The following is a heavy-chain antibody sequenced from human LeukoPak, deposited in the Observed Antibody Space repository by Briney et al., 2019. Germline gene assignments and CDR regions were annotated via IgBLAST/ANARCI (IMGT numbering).Heavy chain of an antibody. Sequence: SETLSLTCAVYGGSFSGYYWSWIRQPPGKGLEWIGEINHSGSTNYNPSLKSRVTISVDTSKNQFSLKLSSVTAADTAVYYCARLTIGDYVSGDWFDPWGQGTLVTVSS. D-gene: IGHD4-17*01. CDR3: ARLTIGDYVSGDWFDP. V-gene: IGHV4-34*01. CDR1: GGSFSGYY. J-gene: IGHJ5*02. CDR2: INHSGST.